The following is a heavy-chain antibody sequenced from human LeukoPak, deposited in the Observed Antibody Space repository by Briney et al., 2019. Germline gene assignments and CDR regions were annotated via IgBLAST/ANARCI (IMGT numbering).Heavy chain of an antibody. D-gene: IGHD1-1*01. V-gene: IGHV4-34*01. J-gene: IGHJ4*02. CDR1: GGSFSGYY. CDR3: ARERTGTSRWGPIGY. Sequence: SETLSLTCAVYGGSFSGYYWSWIRQPPGKGLEWIGEINHSGSTNYNPSLKSRVTISVDTSKNQFSLKLSSVTAADTAVYYCARERTGTSRWGPIGYWGQGTLVTVSS. CDR2: INHSGST.